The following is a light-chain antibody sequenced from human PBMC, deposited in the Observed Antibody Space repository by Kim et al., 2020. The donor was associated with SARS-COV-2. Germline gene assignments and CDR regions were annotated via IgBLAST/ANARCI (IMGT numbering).Light chain of an antibody. CDR1: SLRSYY. CDR3: NSRDSNNNVL. CDR2: GKN. V-gene: IGLV3-19*01. Sequence: ALGQTIRITCQGDSLRSYYATWCQQKPGQAPILVIYGKNNRPSGIPDRFSGSSSGNTASLTITGTQAGDEADYYCNSRDSNNNVLFGGGTRLTVL. J-gene: IGLJ2*01.